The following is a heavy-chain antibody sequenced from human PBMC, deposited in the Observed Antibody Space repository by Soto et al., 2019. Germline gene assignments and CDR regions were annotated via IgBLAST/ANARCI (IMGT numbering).Heavy chain of an antibody. CDR3: ARSSEWHDAFDI. V-gene: IGHV3-33*05. J-gene: IGHJ3*02. Sequence: GGSLRLSCRTSRFTLSNYGMHWVRQAPGKGLEWVAVISYDGSKTNYVDSVKGRFTISRDNAKNSLYLQMNSLRAEDTAVYYCARSSEWHDAFDIWGQGTMVTVSS. CDR2: ISYDGSKT. D-gene: IGHD2-8*01. CDR1: RFTLSNYG.